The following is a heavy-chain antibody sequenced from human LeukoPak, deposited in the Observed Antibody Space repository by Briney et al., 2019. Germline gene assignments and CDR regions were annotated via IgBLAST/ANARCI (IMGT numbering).Heavy chain of an antibody. D-gene: IGHD6-13*01. V-gene: IGHV3-23*01. Sequence: GGSLRLSCAASGFTFSSYVMSWVRQAPGKGLEWVSAISGGGGSTYYADSVKGRFTISRDNSKNTLYLQMNSLRAEDTAIYYCAKDLIQQQLVYFDYWGQGTLVTVSS. J-gene: IGHJ4*02. CDR2: ISGGGGST. CDR3: AKDLIQQQLVYFDY. CDR1: GFTFSSYV.